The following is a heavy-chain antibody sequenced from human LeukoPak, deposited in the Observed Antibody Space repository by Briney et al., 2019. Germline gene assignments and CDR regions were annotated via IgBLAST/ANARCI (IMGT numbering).Heavy chain of an antibody. J-gene: IGHJ5*02. Sequence: GGSLRLSCAASGFAFNNYGMHWVRQAPGKGLEWVALIWYDGNNENYADSVKGRFTISRDNSRNTLDLQMNSLRAEDTAVYYCARDARIVATSRRDGYIWFDPWGQGTLVTVSS. CDR1: GFAFNNYG. CDR2: IWYDGNNE. CDR3: ARDARIVATSRRDGYIWFDP. D-gene: IGHD5-12*01. V-gene: IGHV3-33*01.